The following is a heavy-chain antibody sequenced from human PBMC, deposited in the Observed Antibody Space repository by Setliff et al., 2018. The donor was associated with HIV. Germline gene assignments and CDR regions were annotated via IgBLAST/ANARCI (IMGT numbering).Heavy chain of an antibody. D-gene: IGHD4-4*01. V-gene: IGHV1-69*13. CDR1: GNSFHSYA. Sequence: GASVKVSCKASGNSFHSYALSWVRQAPGQGLEWMGGIIPLCGSANYAQKFQGRVTITADESTSTVYMEVSGLRFEDTAVYFCAKDGPTVIEGSYMDVWGKGTTVTVSS. CDR2: IIPLCGSA. CDR3: AKDGPTVIEGSYMDV. J-gene: IGHJ6*03.